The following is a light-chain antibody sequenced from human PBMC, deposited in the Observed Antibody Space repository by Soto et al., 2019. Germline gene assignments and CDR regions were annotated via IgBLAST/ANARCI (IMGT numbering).Light chain of an antibody. Sequence: QSALTQPASVSGSPGQSITISCTGTSSDVGGYNYVSWYQQHPGKAPKLIIYGVSNRPSGVYNRFSGSKSGNTASLTISGLQAEDEADYYCSSYRGSSTVVFGGGTKLTVL. J-gene: IGLJ2*01. CDR1: SSDVGGYNY. V-gene: IGLV2-14*01. CDR2: GVS. CDR3: SSYRGSSTVV.